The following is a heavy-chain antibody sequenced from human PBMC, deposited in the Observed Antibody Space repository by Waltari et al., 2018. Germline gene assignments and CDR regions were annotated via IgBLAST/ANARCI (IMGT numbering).Heavy chain of an antibody. CDR2: INPSGGST. CDR3: ARDHNKGYYDSSGLFDI. D-gene: IGHD3-22*01. Sequence: QVQLVQSGAEVKKPGASVKVSCKASGYTFTSYYMHWVRQAPGQGLEWMGIINPSGGSTSYAQKFQGRVTMTRDTSTSTVYMELSSLRSEDTAVYYCARDHNKGYYDSSGLFDIWGQGTMVTVSS. J-gene: IGHJ3*02. CDR1: GYTFTSYY. V-gene: IGHV1-46*01.